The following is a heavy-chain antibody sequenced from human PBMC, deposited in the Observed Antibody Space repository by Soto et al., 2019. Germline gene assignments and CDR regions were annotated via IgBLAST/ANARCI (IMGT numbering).Heavy chain of an antibody. CDR2: TYSIGST. J-gene: IGHJ5*02. CDR1: GGSISSGGYY. V-gene: IGHV4-31*03. Sequence: QVQLQESGPGLVKPSQTLSLTCTVSGGSISSGGYYWNWIRQHPGKGLEWIGYTYSIGSTYYNPSPXSXIPISLDTSKNQFSLKLSSVTAADTAVYYCARSVFPWGQGTLVTVSS. CDR3: ARSVFP.